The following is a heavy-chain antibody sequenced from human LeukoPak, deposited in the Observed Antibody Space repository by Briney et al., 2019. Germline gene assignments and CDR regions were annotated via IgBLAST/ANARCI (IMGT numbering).Heavy chain of an antibody. CDR1: GASIITSY. Sequence: PSETLSPTLTVSGASIITSYSGSIRQPPGKGLEWIGSIYYSGSTYYNPSLKSRVTISVDTSKNQLSLKLSSVTAADTAGYDCSSHWRYSTGWNRGCFDYGGQGTLVTVSS. V-gene: IGHV4-59*05. D-gene: IGHD6-19*01. J-gene: IGHJ4*02. CDR3: SSHWRYSTGWNRGCFDY. CDR2: IYYSGST.